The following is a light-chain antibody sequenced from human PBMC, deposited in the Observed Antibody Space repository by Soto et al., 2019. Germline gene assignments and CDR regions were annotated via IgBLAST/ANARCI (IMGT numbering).Light chain of an antibody. CDR1: QSVSGW. J-gene: IGKJ1*01. V-gene: IGKV1-5*01. CDR2: DAS. CDR3: QHYNSYSGA. Sequence: DIQRTQYPSTLSASAADTVTVTCRASQSVSGWLAWYQQKPGEAPKLLIYDASALPRGVPSRFSGSGSGTKFTLTIASLQPDDFATYYCQHYNSYSGAFGQGTKVDIK.